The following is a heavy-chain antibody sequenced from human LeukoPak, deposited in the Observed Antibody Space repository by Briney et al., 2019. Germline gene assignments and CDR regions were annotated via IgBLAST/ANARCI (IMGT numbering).Heavy chain of an antibody. V-gene: IGHV1-2*02. CDR3: ARDFFIDDSSGYYGNDY. D-gene: IGHD3-22*01. CDR2: INPNSGGT. Sequence: ASVKVSCKASGYTFTGCYMHWVRQAPGQGLEWMGWINPNSGGTNYAQKFQGRVTMTRDTSISTAYMELSRLRSDDTAVYYCARDFFIDDSSGYYGNDYWGQGTLVTVSS. CDR1: GYTFTGCY. J-gene: IGHJ4*02.